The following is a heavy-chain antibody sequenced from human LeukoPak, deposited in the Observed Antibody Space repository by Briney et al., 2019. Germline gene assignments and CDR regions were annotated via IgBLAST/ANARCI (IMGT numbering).Heavy chain of an antibody. Sequence: PGGSLRLSCAASGCTFSSYEMNWVRQAPGKGLEWVSYISSSGSTIYYADSVKGRFTISRDNAKNSLYLQMNSLRSEDTAVYYCARESQGQWGPGLDYLGQGGLVTVSS. CDR2: ISSSGSTI. CDR3: ARESQGQWGPGLDY. D-gene: IGHD1-26*01. CDR1: GCTFSSYE. J-gene: IGHJ4*02. V-gene: IGHV3-48*03.